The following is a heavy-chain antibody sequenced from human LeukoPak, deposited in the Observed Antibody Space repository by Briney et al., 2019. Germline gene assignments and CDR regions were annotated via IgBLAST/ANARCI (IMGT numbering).Heavy chain of an antibody. D-gene: IGHD3-3*01. J-gene: IGHJ6*02. Sequence: SGPTLVNPTETLTLTCTVSGFSLSNARMGVSWIRQPPGKALEWLAHIFSNDEKSYSTSLKSRLTISKDTSKSQVVLTMTNMGPVDTATYYCARVHYDFWSRYYTYGMDVWGQGTTVTVSS. CDR1: GFSLSNARMG. V-gene: IGHV2-26*01. CDR2: IFSNDEK. CDR3: ARVHYDFWSRYYTYGMDV.